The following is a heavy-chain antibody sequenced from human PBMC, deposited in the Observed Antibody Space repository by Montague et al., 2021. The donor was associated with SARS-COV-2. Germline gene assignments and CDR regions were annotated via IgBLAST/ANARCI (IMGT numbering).Heavy chain of an antibody. Sequence: PLRLSCAASGFTFSSYGMHWVRQAPGKGLEWVAVIWYDGSNKYYADSVKGRFTISRDNSKNTLYLQMNSLRAEDTAVYYCAKDREYQLPYYYYYMDVWGKGTLVTVSS. CDR3: AKDREYQLPYYYYYMDV. V-gene: IGHV3-33*06. J-gene: IGHJ6*03. D-gene: IGHD2-2*01. CDR1: GFTFSSYG. CDR2: IWYDGSNK.